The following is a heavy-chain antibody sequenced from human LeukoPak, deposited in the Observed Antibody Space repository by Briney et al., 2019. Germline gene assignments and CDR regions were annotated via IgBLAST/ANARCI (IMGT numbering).Heavy chain of an antibody. Sequence: GGSLRLSCSASGFTFSNYGIHWVRQAPGKGLEYVSGITGNGGSTYYADSVKGRFTISRDNSKNTLYLQMNSLRAEDTAVYYCARDLSTVRGAHFGYWGQGTLVTVSS. V-gene: IGHV3-64*04. CDR1: GFTFSNYG. J-gene: IGHJ4*02. CDR3: ARDLSTVRGAHFGY. CDR2: ITGNGGST. D-gene: IGHD3-10*01.